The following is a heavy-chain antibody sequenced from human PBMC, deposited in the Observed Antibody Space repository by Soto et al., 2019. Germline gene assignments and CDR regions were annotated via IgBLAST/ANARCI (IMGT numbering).Heavy chain of an antibody. J-gene: IGHJ3*02. V-gene: IGHV4-59*08. CDR2: IYYSGST. D-gene: IGHD3-10*01. CDR1: GGSISSYY. CDR3: ARHEGGDYGSGSYRNAFDI. Sequence: ETLSLTCTVSGGSISSYYWSWIRQPPGKGLEWIGYIYYSGSTNYNPSLKSRVTISVDTSKNQFSLKRISVTAADTAVYYCARHEGGDYGSGSYRNAFDIWGQGTMVTVSS.